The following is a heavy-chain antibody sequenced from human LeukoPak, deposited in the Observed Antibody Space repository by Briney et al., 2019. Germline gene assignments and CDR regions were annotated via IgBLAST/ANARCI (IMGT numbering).Heavy chain of an antibody. V-gene: IGHV4-59*08. J-gene: IGHJ4*02. Sequence: SETLSLTCTVSGGSIGSYYWSWIRQPPGKGLEWIGYIYYSGSTNYNPSLKSRVTISVDTSKNQFSLKLSSVTAADTAVYYCAAGRAADYWGQGTLVTVSS. CDR2: IYYSGST. CDR1: GGSIGSYY. CDR3: AAGRAADY. D-gene: IGHD3-10*01.